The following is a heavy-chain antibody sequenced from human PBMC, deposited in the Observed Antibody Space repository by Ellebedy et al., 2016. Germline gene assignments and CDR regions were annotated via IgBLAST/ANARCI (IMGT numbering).Heavy chain of an antibody. Sequence: SETLSLTXNVSGGSISSGGFYWSWIRQHPGMGLEWIGYIDNSGSAYYNPSLKTRVSMSVDTSKNQFSLKLSSVTAADTAVYFCARGRSIFEVDHDFWGQGTLVTVSS. CDR2: IDNSGSA. J-gene: IGHJ4*02. CDR1: GGSISSGGFY. V-gene: IGHV4-31*03. D-gene: IGHD3-3*01. CDR3: ARGRSIFEVDHDF.